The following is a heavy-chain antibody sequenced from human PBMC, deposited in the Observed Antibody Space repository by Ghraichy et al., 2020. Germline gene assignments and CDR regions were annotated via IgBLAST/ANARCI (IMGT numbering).Heavy chain of an antibody. J-gene: IGHJ4*02. CDR2: ISYDGSNK. V-gene: IGHV3-30-3*01. D-gene: IGHD4-17*01. Sequence: GGSLRLSCAASGFTFSSYAMHWVRQAPGKGLEWVAVISYDGSNKYYADSVKGRFTISRDNSKNTLYLQMNSLRAEDTAVYYCARDQRLTVTTGYFDYWGQGTLVTVSS. CDR3: ARDQRLTVTTGYFDY. CDR1: GFTFSSYA.